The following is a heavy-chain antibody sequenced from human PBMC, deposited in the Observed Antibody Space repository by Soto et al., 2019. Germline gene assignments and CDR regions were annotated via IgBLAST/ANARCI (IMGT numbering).Heavy chain of an antibody. CDR2: MSYDGSDT. J-gene: IGHJ4*02. D-gene: IGHD3-10*02. CDR1: GFIFSNNS. V-gene: IGHV3-30*02. CDR3: TIVRVADSALDH. Sequence: GGSLRLSCVGSGFIFSNNSMHWVRQTPGKGLEWVAFMSYDGSDTYYADSVKGRFTNSRDNSKNTLFLHMSNLRAEDTAMYYCTIVRVADSALDHWGQGTLVTVSS.